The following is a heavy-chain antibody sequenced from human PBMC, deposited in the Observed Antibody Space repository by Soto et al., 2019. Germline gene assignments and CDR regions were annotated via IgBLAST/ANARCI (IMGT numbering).Heavy chain of an antibody. CDR3: ARALPVTKYYFDY. Sequence: EVQLVESGGGLVQPGGSLRLSCAASGFTFSSYWMSWVRQAPGKGLEWVANIKQDGSEKYYVDSVKGRFTISRDNAKNSLYLQMNSLRAEDTAVYDCARALPVTKYYFDYWGQGTLVTVSS. CDR2: IKQDGSEK. D-gene: IGHD4-4*01. J-gene: IGHJ4*02. CDR1: GFTFSSYW. V-gene: IGHV3-7*01.